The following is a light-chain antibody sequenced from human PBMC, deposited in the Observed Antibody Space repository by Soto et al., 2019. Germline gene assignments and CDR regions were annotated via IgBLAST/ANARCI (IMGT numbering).Light chain of an antibody. Sequence: QSALTQPASVSGSPGQSITISCSGTSSDLCGSEYVAWYQQHPGKAPKLMIYGVSNRPSGVSNRFSGSKSGNTASLTISGLQAGDEADYFCYSSRSSSTTFYVFGTGTKLTVL. J-gene: IGLJ1*01. V-gene: IGLV2-14*03. CDR2: GVS. CDR3: YSSRSSSTTFYV. CDR1: SSDLCGSEY.